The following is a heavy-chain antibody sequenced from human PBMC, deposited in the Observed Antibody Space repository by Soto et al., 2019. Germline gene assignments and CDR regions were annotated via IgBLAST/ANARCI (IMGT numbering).Heavy chain of an antibody. CDR2: ISGSGDFT. V-gene: IGHV3-23*01. CDR3: AREIVVARGASYFDY. D-gene: IGHD2-2*01. Sequence: GGSLRLSCAASGFTFSSYAMSWVRQAPGKGLEWVSVISGSGDFTFYADSVKGRFTISRDNSKNTLYLQMNSLRAEDTAVYYCAREIVVARGASYFDYWGPGTLVTVS. CDR1: GFTFSSYA. J-gene: IGHJ4*02.